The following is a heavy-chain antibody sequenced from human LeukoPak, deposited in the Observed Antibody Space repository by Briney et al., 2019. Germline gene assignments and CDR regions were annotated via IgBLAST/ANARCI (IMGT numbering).Heavy chain of an antibody. V-gene: IGHV4-4*07. CDR1: GGSISSYY. CDR2: IYSTGST. D-gene: IGHD6-13*01. Sequence: SETLSLTCTVSGGSISSYYWSWIRQPAGKGLEWIGRIYSTGSTNYNPSLKSRVTMSVDTSKNQFSLRLRPVTAADPAVYYCARQIASAGTAGFDFWGQGALVTVSS. J-gene: IGHJ4*02. CDR3: ARQIASAGTAGFDF.